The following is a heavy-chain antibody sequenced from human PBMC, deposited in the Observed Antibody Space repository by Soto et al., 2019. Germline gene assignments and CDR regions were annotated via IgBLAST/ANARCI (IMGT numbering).Heavy chain of an antibody. J-gene: IGHJ5*02. Sequence: GGSLRLSCAASGFMFSAYAMSWVRQAPGKGLEWVSGITGSADSTYYADSVKGRFTISRDNSKNTLYLQMNSLRAEDTAVYYCAKGPVAGRVNWFDRWGQGT. D-gene: IGHD1-26*01. CDR1: GFMFSAYA. CDR3: AKGPVAGRVNWFDR. CDR2: ITGSADST. V-gene: IGHV3-23*01.